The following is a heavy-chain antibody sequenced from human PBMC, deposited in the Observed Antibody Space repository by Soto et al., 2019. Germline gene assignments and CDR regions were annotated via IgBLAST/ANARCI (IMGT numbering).Heavy chain of an antibody. Sequence: ASVNVSCKASGDTFTNYSFSWVRQAPGQGLEWMGWISVYSGNTNYAQNVQGRVTMTTDTSTSTAYMELRSLRSDDTAVYYCARDRSPYYYDSSGYPHYWGQGTLVTVSS. CDR2: ISVYSGNT. J-gene: IGHJ4*02. CDR1: GDTFTNYS. D-gene: IGHD3-22*01. CDR3: ARDRSPYYYDSSGYPHY. V-gene: IGHV1-18*01.